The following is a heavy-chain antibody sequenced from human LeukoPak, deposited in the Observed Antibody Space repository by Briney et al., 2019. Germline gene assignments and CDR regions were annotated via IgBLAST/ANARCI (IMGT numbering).Heavy chain of an antibody. Sequence: GVSLRLSFAASGFTFRNYDMSWVRQAPGKALEWVSTFSGSGGSTFYADSVRGRFTISRDNSKNTLYLQMNSLRAEDTAVYYCARASWSPGTEYSSSRTFDYWGQGTLVTVSS. V-gene: IGHV3-23*01. D-gene: IGHD6-13*01. CDR2: FSGSGGST. CDR3: ARASWSPGTEYSSSRTFDY. CDR1: GFTFRNYD. J-gene: IGHJ4*02.